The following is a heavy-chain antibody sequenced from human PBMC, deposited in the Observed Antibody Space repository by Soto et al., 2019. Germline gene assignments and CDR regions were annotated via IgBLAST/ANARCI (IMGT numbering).Heavy chain of an antibody. D-gene: IGHD3-22*01. CDR3: AKSMGDYDSSGYYPGHAFDI. CDR1: GFTFDDYA. J-gene: IGHJ3*02. Sequence: SLRLSCAASGFTFDDYAMHWVRQAPGKGLEWVSGISWNSGSIGYADSVKGRFTISRDNAKNSLYLQMNSLRAEDTALYYCAKSMGDYDSSGYYPGHAFDIWGQGTMVTV. V-gene: IGHV3-9*01. CDR2: ISWNSGSI.